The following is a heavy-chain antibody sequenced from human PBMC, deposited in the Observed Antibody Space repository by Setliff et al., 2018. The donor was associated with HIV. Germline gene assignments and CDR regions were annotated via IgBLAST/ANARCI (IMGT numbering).Heavy chain of an antibody. J-gene: IGHJ4*02. CDR1: GVSFSGYY. CDR3: ARLTTTYYYDSSAYYHPV. D-gene: IGHD3-22*01. CDR2: INHSGST. Sequence: PSETLSLTCAVYGVSFSGYYWSWIRQPPGKGLEWIGEINHSGSTNYNPSLKSRVTISVDNIKNQFSLKLSSVTAADTAVFYCARLTTTYYYDSSAYYHPVWGQGTLVTVSS. V-gene: IGHV4-34*01.